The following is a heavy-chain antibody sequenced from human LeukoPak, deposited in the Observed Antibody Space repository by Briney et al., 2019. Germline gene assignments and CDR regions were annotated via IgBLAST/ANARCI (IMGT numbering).Heavy chain of an antibody. V-gene: IGHV1-2*02. D-gene: IGHD2-15*01. J-gene: IGHJ4*02. CDR3: AREDYCSGGSCYEGAVDY. CDR1: GYIFTGYY. Sequence: ASVKVSCKASGYIFTGYYIHWVRQAPGQGLEWMGWINPHSGGTNYAQKFQGRVTITRNTSISTAYMELSSLRSDDTAVYYCAREDYCSGGSCYEGAVDYWGQGTLVTVSS. CDR2: INPHSGGT.